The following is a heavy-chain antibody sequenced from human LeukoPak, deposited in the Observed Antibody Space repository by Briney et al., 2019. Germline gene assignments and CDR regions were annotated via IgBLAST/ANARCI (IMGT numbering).Heavy chain of an antibody. V-gene: IGHV1-2*02. J-gene: IGHJ6*02. CDR2: SNPNSGGT. CDR3: ARDVYYYGSGTRDGMDV. Sequence: GASVKVSCKASGYTLTGYYMHWVRQAPGQGLEWMGWSNPNSGGTNYTQKFQGRVTMTRDTSISTAYMELSRLRSDDTAVYYCARDVYYYGSGTRDGMDVWGQGTTVTVSS. D-gene: IGHD3-10*01. CDR1: GYTLTGYY.